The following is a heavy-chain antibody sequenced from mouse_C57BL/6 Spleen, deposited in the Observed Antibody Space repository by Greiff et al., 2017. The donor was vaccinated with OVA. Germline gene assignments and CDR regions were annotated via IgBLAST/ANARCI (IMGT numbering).Heavy chain of an antibody. D-gene: IGHD1-1*01. CDR1: GFTFSNYW. V-gene: IGHV6-3*01. J-gene: IGHJ1*03. CDR2: IRLKSDNYAT. CDR3: TDDYGSSYGYFDV. Sequence: EVKLVESGGGLVQPGGSMKLSCVASGFTFSNYWMNWVRQSPEKGLEWVAQIRLKSDNYATHYAESVKGRFTISRDDSKSSVYLQMNNLRAEDTGIYYCTDDYGSSYGYFDVWGTGTTVTVSS.